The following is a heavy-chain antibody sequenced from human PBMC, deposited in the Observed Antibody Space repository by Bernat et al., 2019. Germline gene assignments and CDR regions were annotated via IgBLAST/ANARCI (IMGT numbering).Heavy chain of an antibody. CDR1: GFTFSSYW. CDR2: IKQDGSEK. J-gene: IGHJ4*02. CDR3: ARAIMYYYDSSGYYRYYFDY. V-gene: IGHV3-7*03. D-gene: IGHD3-22*01. Sequence: EVQLVESGGGLVQPGGSLRLSCAASGFTFSSYWMSWVRQAPGKGLEWVANIKQDGSEKYYVDSVKGRFTISRDNAKNSLYLQMNSLRAEDTALYYCARAIMYYYDSSGYYRYYFDYWGQGTLVTVSS.